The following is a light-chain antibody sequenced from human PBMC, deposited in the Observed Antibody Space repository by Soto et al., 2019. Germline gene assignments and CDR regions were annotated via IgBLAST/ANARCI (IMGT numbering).Light chain of an antibody. CDR1: SGIDVGAYS. V-gene: IGLV5-45*03. CDR2: YKSDSNR. CDR3: MIWHNSAVV. Sequence: QAVVTQPSSLSASPGASASLTCTLRSGIDVGAYSIYWYQQKPGSPPQYLLKYKSDSNRQQGPGVPSRFSGYKDASANTGILFISGLQSEDEADYYCMIWHNSAVVFGGGTKLTVL. J-gene: IGLJ3*02.